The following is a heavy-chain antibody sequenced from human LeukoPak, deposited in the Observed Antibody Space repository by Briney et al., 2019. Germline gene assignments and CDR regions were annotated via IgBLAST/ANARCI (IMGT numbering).Heavy chain of an antibody. CDR2: IWYDGSNK. CDR3: ARDRRDKLQNWFDP. V-gene: IGHV3-33*01. D-gene: IGHD4-23*01. Sequence: GGSLRLTCAASGFTFSSYGMHWVRQAPGKGLEWVAVIWYDGSNKYYADSVKGRFTISRDNSKNTLYLQMNSLRAEDTTVYYCARDRRDKLQNWFDPWGQGTLVTVSS. J-gene: IGHJ5*02. CDR1: GFTFSSYG.